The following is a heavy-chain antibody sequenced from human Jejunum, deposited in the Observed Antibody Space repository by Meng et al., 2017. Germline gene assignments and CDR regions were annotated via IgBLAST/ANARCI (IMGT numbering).Heavy chain of an antibody. CDR1: GGSISSSGYY. J-gene: IGHJ4*02. Sequence: SETLSLTCAVSGGSISSSGYYGGWIRQPPGKGLEWIGSFHYSGSTYYTPSLKSRLTISLDTSKNHHSLRLSSVTAADTAVYYCARHGDYGNFDYWGQGTRVTVSS. D-gene: IGHD4-17*01. CDR2: FHYSGST. V-gene: IGHV4-39*07. CDR3: ARHGDYGNFDY.